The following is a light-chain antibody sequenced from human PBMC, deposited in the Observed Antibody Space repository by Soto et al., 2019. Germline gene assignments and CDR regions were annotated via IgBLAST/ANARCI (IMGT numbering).Light chain of an antibody. CDR2: AAS. V-gene: IGKV1-39*01. J-gene: IGKJ4*01. CDR3: QQSFDTPALT. CDR1: QSISRW. Sequence: DIQMTQSPPTLSASVGDKVTITCRASQSISRWLAWYQQKPGKAPNLLIYAASSLQSGVPSRFSGSGSGTDFTLTITNLQPEDFATYYCQQSFDTPALTFGGGTKVDIK.